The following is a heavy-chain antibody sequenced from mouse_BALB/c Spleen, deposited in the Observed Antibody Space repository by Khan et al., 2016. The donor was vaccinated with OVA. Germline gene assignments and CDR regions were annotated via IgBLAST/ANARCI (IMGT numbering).Heavy chain of an antibody. V-gene: IGHV2-9*02. CDR1: GFSLTSYG. Sequence: QVQLKQSGPGLVAPSQSLSITCTVSGFSLTSYGVNWVRQPPGEGLEWLGVIWAGGSTTYNSALRSRLSIHKDHYKTHAFLKMHSLQTYDTAMYYCVRFYDPYYAMDYWGQGTSVTVSS. D-gene: IGHD2-3*01. CDR3: VRFYDPYYAMDY. CDR2: IWAGGST. J-gene: IGHJ4*01.